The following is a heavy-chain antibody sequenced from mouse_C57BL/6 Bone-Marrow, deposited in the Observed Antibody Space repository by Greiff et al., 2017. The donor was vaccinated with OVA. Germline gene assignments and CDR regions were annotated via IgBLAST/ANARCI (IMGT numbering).Heavy chain of an antibody. CDR3: ARDWCAY. J-gene: IGHJ3*01. CDR2: IDPSDSYT. CDR1: GYTFTSYW. Sequence: QVQLKQPGAELVKPGASVKLSCKASGYTFTSYWMQWVKQRPGQGLEWIGEIDPSDSYTNYNQKFKGKATLTVDTSSSTAYMQLSSLTSEDSAVYYCARDWCAYWGQGTLVTVSA. V-gene: IGHV1-50*01.